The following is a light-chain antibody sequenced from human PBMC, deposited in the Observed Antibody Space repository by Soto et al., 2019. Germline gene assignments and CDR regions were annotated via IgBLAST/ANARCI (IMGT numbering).Light chain of an antibody. Sequence: DVQMTQSASTLSASVRDRVTITCRASQSISSWLAWYQQKPGKAPKLLIYDASSLQSGVPPRFSGSGSGTEFTLTIRSLQPDDIATYYCQQYSSYSAWTFGEGTKVDIK. J-gene: IGKJ1*01. CDR3: QQYSSYSAWT. CDR1: QSISSW. V-gene: IGKV1-5*01. CDR2: DAS.